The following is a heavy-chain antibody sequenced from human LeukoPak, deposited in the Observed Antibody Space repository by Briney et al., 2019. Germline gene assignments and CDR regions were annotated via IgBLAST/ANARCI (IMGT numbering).Heavy chain of an antibody. CDR3: ARTLLWFGEFQGAASDNWFDP. Sequence: SETLSLTCTVSGGSISSSSYYWGWLRQPPGKGLEWIGSIPYSGSTYYNPSLKSRVTISVDTSKNHFSLKLSSVTAADTAVYYCARTLLWFGEFQGAASDNWFDPWGQGTLVTVSS. J-gene: IGHJ5*02. V-gene: IGHV4-39*01. CDR2: IPYSGST. CDR1: GGSISSSSYY. D-gene: IGHD3-10*01.